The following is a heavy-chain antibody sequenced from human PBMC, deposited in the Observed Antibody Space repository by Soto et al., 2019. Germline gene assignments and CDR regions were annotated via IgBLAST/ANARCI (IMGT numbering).Heavy chain of an antibody. Sequence: SETLSLTCAVSGASVSSTYWWSWVRQPPGKGPEWIGEINHRGSANYNPSLKSRVTISVDISKSQFSLRLTSVTAADTAMYYCARGSTTEKVDSWGQGILVTVSS. CDR3: ARGSTTEKVDS. J-gene: IGHJ4*02. CDR1: GASVSSTYW. V-gene: IGHV4-4*02. CDR2: INHRGSA.